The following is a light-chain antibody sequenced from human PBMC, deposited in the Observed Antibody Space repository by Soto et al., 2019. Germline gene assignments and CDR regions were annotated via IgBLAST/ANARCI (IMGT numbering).Light chain of an antibody. V-gene: IGKV1-5*03. CDR1: QSISSW. CDR3: QQYNSYPWT. J-gene: IGKJ1*01. Sequence: DIQMTQSPSTLPASVGDRVTITCRASQSISSWLAWYQQKPGKAPKLLIYKASSLESGVPSRFSGCGSGTEFTLTISSLQPDDFATYYCQQYNSYPWTFGLGTKGDIK. CDR2: KAS.